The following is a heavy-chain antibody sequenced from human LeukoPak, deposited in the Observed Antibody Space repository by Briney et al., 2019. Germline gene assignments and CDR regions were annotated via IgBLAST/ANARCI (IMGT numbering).Heavy chain of an antibody. V-gene: IGHV3-21*01. Sequence: PGGSLRLSCAASGFTFSSYSMNWVRQAPGKGLEWVSSISSSSSYIYYADSVKGRFTISRDNAKNSLYLQMNSLRAEDTAVYYCARGDYCSGGSCYSGYWGQGTLVTVSS. D-gene: IGHD2-15*01. CDR2: ISSSSSYI. CDR1: GFTFSSYS. J-gene: IGHJ4*02. CDR3: ARGDYCSGGSCYSGY.